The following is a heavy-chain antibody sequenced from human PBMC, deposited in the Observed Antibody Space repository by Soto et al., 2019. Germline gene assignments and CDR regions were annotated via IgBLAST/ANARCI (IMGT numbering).Heavy chain of an antibody. V-gene: IGHV3-30*02. Sequence: QVQVVESGGGVVPPGGSLRLSCVVSGFTFTSYSMHWVRQAPGKGLEWVATFWYDASDKAYADSVEGRFTISRDNSKSTLNLQMNTLRVDDSAIYYCAKSSGGSSSMGMDYWGQGTLVTVSS. D-gene: IGHD2-15*01. J-gene: IGHJ4*02. CDR3: AKSSGGSSSMGMDY. CDR1: GFTFTSYS. CDR2: FWYDASDK.